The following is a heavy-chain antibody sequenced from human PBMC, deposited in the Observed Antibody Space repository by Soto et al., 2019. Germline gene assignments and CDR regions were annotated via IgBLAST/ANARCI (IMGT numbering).Heavy chain of an antibody. J-gene: IGHJ4*02. V-gene: IGHV3-23*01. CDR1: GLTFSSYA. CDR3: ANGNCRSAGSCLSY. Sequence: EVQLLESGGGLVQPGGSLRLSCAASGLTFSSYAMSWVRQAPGKGLEWVSSIGSGGITAYADSVKGRFTISRDNSKNTLYLQMNSLRAEDTAVYYCANGNCRSAGSCLSYWGQGTVVTVSS. CDR2: IGSGGIT. D-gene: IGHD2-15*01.